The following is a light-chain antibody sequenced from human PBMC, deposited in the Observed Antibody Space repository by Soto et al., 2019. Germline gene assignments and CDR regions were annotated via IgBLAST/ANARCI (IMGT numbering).Light chain of an antibody. CDR2: AAS. CDR3: QQSYTTPPA. Sequence: DIQMAQSPSSLSASVGDRVTITCRASQSISSYLNWYQQKPGKAPKLLIYAASSLQSGVPSRFSGSGSGTDYTLTVSSLQREEFATYYCQQSYTTPPAFAQGTKVEIK. J-gene: IGKJ1*01. V-gene: IGKV1-39*01. CDR1: QSISSY.